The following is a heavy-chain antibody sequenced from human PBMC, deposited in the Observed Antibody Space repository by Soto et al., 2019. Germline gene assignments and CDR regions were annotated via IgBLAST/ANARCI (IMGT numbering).Heavy chain of an antibody. V-gene: IGHV3-30-3*01. D-gene: IGHD3-22*01. CDR3: ARDHLQYYYDSSGRVPIRPYNWFDP. CDR2: ISYDGSNK. J-gene: IGHJ5*02. Sequence: GGSLRLSCAASGFTFSSYAMHWVRQAPGKGLEWVAVISYDGSNKYYADSVKGRFTISRDNSKNTLYLQMNSLRAEDAAVYYCARDHLQYYYDSSGRVPIRPYNWFDPWGQGTLVTVSS. CDR1: GFTFSSYA.